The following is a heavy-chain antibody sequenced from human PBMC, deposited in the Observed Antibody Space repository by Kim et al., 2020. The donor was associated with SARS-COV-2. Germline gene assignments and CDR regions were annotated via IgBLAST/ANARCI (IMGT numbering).Heavy chain of an antibody. CDR2: ISSSSSYI. D-gene: IGHD4-17*01. Sequence: GGSLRLSCAASGFTFSSYSMNWVRQAPGKGLEWVSSISSSSSYIYYADSVKGRFTISRDNAKNSLYLQMNSLRAEDTAVYYCATKTTVVKPEAYWGQGTLVTVSS. CDR1: GFTFSSYS. CDR3: ATKTTVVKPEAY. V-gene: IGHV3-21*01. J-gene: IGHJ4*02.